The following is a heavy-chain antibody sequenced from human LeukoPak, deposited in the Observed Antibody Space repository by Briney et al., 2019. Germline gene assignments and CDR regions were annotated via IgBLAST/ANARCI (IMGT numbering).Heavy chain of an antibody. V-gene: IGHV1-2*06. CDR2: INPNSGGT. D-gene: IGHD5-18*01. CDR1: GGTFSSYA. Sequence: ASVKVSCKASGGTFSSYAISWVRQAPGQGLEWMGRINPNSGGTNYAQKFQGRVTMTRDTSISTAYMELSRLRSDDTAVYYCAREIGRQLWLLNYWGQGTLVTVSS. CDR3: AREIGRQLWLLNY. J-gene: IGHJ4*02.